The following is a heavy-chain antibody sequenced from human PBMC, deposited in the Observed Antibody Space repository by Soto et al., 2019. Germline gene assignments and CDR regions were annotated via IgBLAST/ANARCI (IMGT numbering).Heavy chain of an antibody. CDR3: ATVHMGGWWLGYFDY. V-gene: IGHV1-24*01. J-gene: IGHJ4*02. CDR1: GYTLTELS. CDR2: FDPEDGET. D-gene: IGHD6-19*01. Sequence: ASVKVSCKVSGYTLTELSMHWVRQAPGKGLEWMGGFDPEDGETIYAQKFQGRVTMTEDTSTDTAYMELSSLRSEDTAVYYCATVHMGGWWLGYFDYWGQGTPVTVSS.